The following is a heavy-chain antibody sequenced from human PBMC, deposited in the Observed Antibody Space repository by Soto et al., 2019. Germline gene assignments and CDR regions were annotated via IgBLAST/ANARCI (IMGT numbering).Heavy chain of an antibody. D-gene: IGHD6-13*01. CDR2: ISAYNGNT. Sequence: ASVKVSCKASGGTFSTYGISWVRQAPGQGLEWMGWISAYNGNTNYAQKLQGRVTMTTDTSTSTAYMELRSLRSDDTAVYYCARDYHSSSWYLFLYYYGMDVWGQGTTVTVSS. CDR3: ARDYHSSSWYLFLYYYGMDV. J-gene: IGHJ6*02. CDR1: GGTFSTYG. V-gene: IGHV1-18*01.